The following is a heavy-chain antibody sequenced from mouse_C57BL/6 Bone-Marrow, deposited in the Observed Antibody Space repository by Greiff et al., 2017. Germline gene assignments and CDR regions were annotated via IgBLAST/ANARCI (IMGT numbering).Heavy chain of an antibody. J-gene: IGHJ2*01. Sequence: QVQLQQPGAELVKPGASVKMSCKASGYTFTSYWITWVKQRPGQGLEWIGDIYPTSGRTNYNEKFKRKAILTVDTSSNTAYMQLSSLTSEDSAVYYCARSGPLKRGYANWGQGTTLTVSS. D-gene: IGHD2-2*01. CDR3: ARSGPLKRGYAN. CDR1: GYTFTSYW. CDR2: IYPTSGRT. V-gene: IGHV1-55*01.